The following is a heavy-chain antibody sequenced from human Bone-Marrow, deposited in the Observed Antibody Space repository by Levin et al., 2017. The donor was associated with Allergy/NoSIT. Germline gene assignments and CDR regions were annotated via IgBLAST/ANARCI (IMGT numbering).Heavy chain of an antibody. CDR1: GFHFRSYW. J-gene: IGHJ4*02. CDR3: ASEYYGVWTGYYYDY. CDR2: ISSDGRTT. V-gene: IGHV3-74*01. D-gene: IGHD3/OR15-3a*01. Sequence: PGGSLRLSCAASGFHFRSYWMHWVRQVPGKGLVWVSRISSDGRTTTYADSVKGRFTIYRDNDKNTLYLHMNSLRAEDTAVYYCASEYYGVWTGYYYDYWGQGTLVTVSS.